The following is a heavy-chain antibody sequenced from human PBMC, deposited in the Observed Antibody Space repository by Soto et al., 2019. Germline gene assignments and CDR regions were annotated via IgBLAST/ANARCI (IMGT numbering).Heavy chain of an antibody. D-gene: IGHD6-13*01. CDR2: IYHSGST. J-gene: IGHJ5*02. Sequence: SETLSLTCAVSGNSISSGYYWGWIRQPPGKGLEWIGSIYHSGSTYYNSSLKSRVTISVDTSKNHFSLKLSSVTAADTAVYYCASEYSSSWYGWFDPWGQGNMVTLS. V-gene: IGHV4-38-2*01. CDR3: ASEYSSSWYGWFDP. CDR1: GNSISSGYY.